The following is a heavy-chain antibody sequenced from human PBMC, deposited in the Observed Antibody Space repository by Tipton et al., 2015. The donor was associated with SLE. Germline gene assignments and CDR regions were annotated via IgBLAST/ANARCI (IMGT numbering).Heavy chain of an antibody. J-gene: IGHJ4*02. D-gene: IGHD3-22*01. CDR3: AVTYYYDSSGYYYSFDY. Sequence: SLRLSCAASGFTFSSYAMNWVRQAPGKGLEWVSYISSSGSSIYYVDSVKGRFTISRDNAKNSLYLQMNSLRAEDTAVYYCAVTYYYDSSGYYYSFDYWGQGTLVTVSS. V-gene: IGHV3-48*03. CDR2: ISSSGSSI. CDR1: GFTFSSYA.